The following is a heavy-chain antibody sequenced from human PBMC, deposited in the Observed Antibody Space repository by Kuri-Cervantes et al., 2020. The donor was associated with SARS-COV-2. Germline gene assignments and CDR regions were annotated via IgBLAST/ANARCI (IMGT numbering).Heavy chain of an antibody. CDR2: ISYDGSNK. V-gene: IGHV3-30-3*01. CDR3: AAQLLFAFDY. CDR1: GFTFSSYA. Sequence: GESLKISFAASGFTFSSYAMHWVRQAPGKGLEWVAVISYDGSNKYYADSVKGRFTISRDNSKNTLYLQMNSLGAEDTAVYYCAAQLLFAFDYWGQGNLVTVSS. J-gene: IGHJ4*02. D-gene: IGHD2-2*01.